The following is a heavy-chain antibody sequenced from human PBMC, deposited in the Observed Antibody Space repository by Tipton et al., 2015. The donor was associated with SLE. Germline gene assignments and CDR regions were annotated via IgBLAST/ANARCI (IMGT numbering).Heavy chain of an antibody. D-gene: IGHD6-19*01. CDR3: ARVRGSRGWIGDSAFY. CDR1: GFTFNAYW. CDR2: IKPDGSED. Sequence: GSLRLSCGASGFTFNAYWMSWLRQAPGKGLEWVATIKPDGSEDHYVDSLKGRFTISRDNAQNSLFLQMTSLRPADTAVYYCARVRGSRGWIGDSAFYWGQGALVTVSS. J-gene: IGHJ4*02. V-gene: IGHV3-7*01.